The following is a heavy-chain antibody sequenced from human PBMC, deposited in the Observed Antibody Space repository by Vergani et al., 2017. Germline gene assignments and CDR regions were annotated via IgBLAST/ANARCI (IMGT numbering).Heavy chain of an antibody. CDR3: ARMGRGYSGYDRGYFDY. J-gene: IGHJ4*02. Sequence: QVQLVQSGAEVKTPGSSVKVSCKASGGTFSSYAISWVRQAPGQGLEWMGGIIPIFGTANYAQKFQGRVTITADESTSTAYMELSSLRSEDTAVYYCARMGRGYSGYDRGYFDYWGQGTLVTVSS. D-gene: IGHD5-12*01. CDR1: GGTFSSYA. V-gene: IGHV1-69*01. CDR2: IIPIFGTA.